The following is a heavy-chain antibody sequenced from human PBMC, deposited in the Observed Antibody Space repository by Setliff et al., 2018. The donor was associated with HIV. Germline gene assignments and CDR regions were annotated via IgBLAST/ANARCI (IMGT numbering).Heavy chain of an antibody. J-gene: IGHJ4*02. V-gene: IGHV4-39*07. D-gene: IGHD3-9*01. CDR1: RDSIRNGAYY. CDR3: ASSYDILTGYDY. CDR2: IYYSGST. Sequence: PSETLSLTCTVSRDSIRNGAYYWGWIRQPPGKGLEWIGSIYYSGSTYYNPSLKSRVTISVDTSKNQFSRKLSSGTAADTAVYYCASSYDILTGYDYWGQGTLVTVSS.